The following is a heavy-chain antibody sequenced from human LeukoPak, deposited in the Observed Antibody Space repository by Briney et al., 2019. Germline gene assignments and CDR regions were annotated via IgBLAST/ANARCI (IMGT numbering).Heavy chain of an antibody. CDR1: GFTFSGSA. D-gene: IGHD1-26*01. V-gene: IGHV3-73*01. CDR2: IRSKANSYAT. CDR3: TRPGSYERFGSNDY. Sequence: QPGGSLRLSCAASGFTFSGSAMHWVRQASGKGLEWVGRIRSKANSYATAYAASVKGRFTISRDDSKDTAYLQMNSLKTEDTAVYYCTRPGSYERFGSNDYWGQGTLVTASS. J-gene: IGHJ4*02.